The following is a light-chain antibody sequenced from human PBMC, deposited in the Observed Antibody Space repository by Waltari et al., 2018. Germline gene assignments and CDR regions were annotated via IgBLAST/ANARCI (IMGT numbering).Light chain of an antibody. CDR2: DGS. V-gene: IGKV3-20*01. CDR1: QTVSSHY. CDR3: QHYGRSPPFT. Sequence: EIVLTQSPGTLSLSPGERATLSCRASQTVSSHYLAWYQQKPGQAPRILIYDGSSRATGISDRFSGSGSGTDFALTINRLEPEDFAVYYCQHYGRSPPFTFGQGTKLEIK. J-gene: IGKJ2*01.